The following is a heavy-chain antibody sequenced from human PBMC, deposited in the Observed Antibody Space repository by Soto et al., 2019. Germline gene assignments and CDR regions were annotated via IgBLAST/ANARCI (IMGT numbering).Heavy chain of an antibody. V-gene: IGHV5-51*03. J-gene: IGHJ4*02. D-gene: IGHD2-21*01. Sequence: EVQLVQSGVAVKKPGESLRISCKGSGYSFSNYWIGWVRQMPGKGLEWMGIIYPEDSDSRYNPSFQDQVTISADKSINTAYLQWSSLRASDTAMYYCARTPRGFAVYYFDFWGQGTLVAVSS. CDR2: IYPEDSDS. CDR1: GYSFSNYW. CDR3: ARTPRGFAVYYFDF.